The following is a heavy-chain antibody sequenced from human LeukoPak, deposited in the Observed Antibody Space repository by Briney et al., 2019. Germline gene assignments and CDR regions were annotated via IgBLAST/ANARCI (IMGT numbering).Heavy chain of an antibody. CDR1: GFTFSSYA. D-gene: IGHD1-26*01. CDR2: ISYDGNYK. V-gene: IGHV3-30-3*01. J-gene: IGHJ4*02. CDR3: ARVLGAGYGATHLAY. Sequence: GGSLRLSCAASGFTFSSYAIHWVRQAPGNGLEWVSVISYDGNYKYYADSVTGRFTVSRDDSQSMLFLQMNSLRPEDTAVYYCARVLGAGYGATHLAYWGQGTLVTVSS.